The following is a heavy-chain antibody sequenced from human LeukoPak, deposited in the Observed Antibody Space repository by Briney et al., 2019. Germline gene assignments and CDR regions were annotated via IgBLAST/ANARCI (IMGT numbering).Heavy chain of an antibody. Sequence: GGSLRLSCAASGFTVSSNYMSWVRQAPGKGLEWVSVIYSGGSTYYADSVKGRFTISRDNSKNTLYLQMNSLRAEDTAVYYCARDWTTRAFDIWGQGTMVTVSS. D-gene: IGHD3/OR15-3a*01. V-gene: IGHV3-53*01. CDR2: IYSGGST. CDR1: GFTVSSNY. J-gene: IGHJ3*02. CDR3: ARDWTTRAFDI.